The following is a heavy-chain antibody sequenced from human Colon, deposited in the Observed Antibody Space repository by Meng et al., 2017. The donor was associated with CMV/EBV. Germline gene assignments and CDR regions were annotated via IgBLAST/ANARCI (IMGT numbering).Heavy chain of an antibody. Sequence: TFSTDGMHWVRQAPGKGLEWVAVIWYDGSNKYYADSVKGRFTISRDKSKNTLYLQMNSLRAEDTAVYYCAKDFAETPTGSNWNYFDYWGQGTLVTVSS. CDR2: IWYDGSNK. CDR1: TFSTDG. CDR3: AKDFAETPTGSNWNYFDY. V-gene: IGHV3-33*03. J-gene: IGHJ4*02. D-gene: IGHD1-20*01.